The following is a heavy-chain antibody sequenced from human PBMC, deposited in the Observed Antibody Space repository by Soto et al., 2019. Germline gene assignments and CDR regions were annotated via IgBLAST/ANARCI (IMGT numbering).Heavy chain of an antibody. CDR3: ARGIEGWYQGRYYYGMDV. V-gene: IGHV4-59*01. Sequence: PSETLSLTCTVSGGSISSYYWSWIRQRPGKGLEWIGYIYYSGSTYYNPSLKSRVTISVDTSKNQFSLKLSSVTAADTAVYYCARGIEGWYQGRYYYGMDVWGQGTTVTVSS. CDR1: GGSISSYY. J-gene: IGHJ6*02. CDR2: IYYSGST. D-gene: IGHD6-19*01.